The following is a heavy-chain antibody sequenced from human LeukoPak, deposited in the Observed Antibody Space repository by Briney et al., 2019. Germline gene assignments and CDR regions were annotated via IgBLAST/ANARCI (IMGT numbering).Heavy chain of an antibody. J-gene: IGHJ4*02. CDR2: ISSSSSYI. Sequence: GGSLRLSCAASGFTFSSYSMNWVRQAPGKGLEWVSSISSSSSYIYYADSVKGRFTISRDNAKNSLYLQMNSLRAEDTAVYYCARPMEGYSGSGSWYFDYWGQGSLVTVSS. CDR3: ARPMEGYSGSGSWYFDY. CDR1: GFTFSSYS. V-gene: IGHV3-21*01. D-gene: IGHD3-10*01.